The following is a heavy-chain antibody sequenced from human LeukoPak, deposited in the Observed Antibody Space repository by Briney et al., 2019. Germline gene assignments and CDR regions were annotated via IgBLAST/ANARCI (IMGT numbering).Heavy chain of an antibody. D-gene: IGHD3-22*01. J-gene: IGHJ4*02. CDR1: GFSVSEYY. CDR3: ARGLHLDSSGSLYY. CDR2: ITRENWI. Sequence: GGSLRLSCAASGFSVSEYYVTWVRQAPGKGLEWISYITRENWIYYSDSVKGGFTISRDHAKNSVYLEMNSLRADDTAVYYCARGLHLDSSGSLYYWGQGTLVTVSS. V-gene: IGHV3-11*01.